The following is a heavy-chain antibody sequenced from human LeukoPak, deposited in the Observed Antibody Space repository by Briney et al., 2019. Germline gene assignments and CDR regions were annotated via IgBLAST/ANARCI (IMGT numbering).Heavy chain of an antibody. CDR2: IIPIFGTA. Sequence: AASVKVSCKASGGTFSSYAISWVRQAPGQGLEWMGGIIPIFGTANYAQKFQGRVTITTDESTSTAYMELSSLRSEDTAVYYCARGYCSSTSCPKDAFDIWGQGTMVTVSS. V-gene: IGHV1-69*05. CDR3: ARGYCSSTSCPKDAFDI. D-gene: IGHD2-2*01. CDR1: GGTFSSYA. J-gene: IGHJ3*02.